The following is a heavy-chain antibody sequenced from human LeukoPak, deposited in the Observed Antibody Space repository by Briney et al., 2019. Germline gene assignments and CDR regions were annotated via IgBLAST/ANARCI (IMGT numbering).Heavy chain of an antibody. CDR1: GYTFTSYD. J-gene: IGHJ6*03. Sequence: ASVTVSCKASGYTFTSYDINWVRQATGQGLEWMGWTNPNSGNTGYAQKFQGRVTMTRNTSISTAYMELSRLRSDDTAVYYCARVGNGSGNYYYYYMDVWGKGTTVTISS. CDR3: ARVGNGSGNYYYYYMDV. CDR2: TNPNSGNT. D-gene: IGHD3-10*01. V-gene: IGHV1-8*01.